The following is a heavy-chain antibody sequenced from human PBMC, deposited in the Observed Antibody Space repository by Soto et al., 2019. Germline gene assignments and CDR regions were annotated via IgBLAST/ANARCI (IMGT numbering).Heavy chain of an antibody. CDR3: ARGKGIGWYESSDY. CDR1: GFTVSISY. J-gene: IGHJ4*02. V-gene: IGHV3-53*01. CDR2: IYRDGST. D-gene: IGHD6-19*01. Sequence: EVQLVESGGGLIQPGESLRLSCAASGFTVSISYMSWVRQAPGKGLERVSTIYRDGSTYYADSVEGRFTISRDNSKNALYLQMNSLRAEDTAIYYCARGKGIGWYESSDYWGQGTLVTVSS.